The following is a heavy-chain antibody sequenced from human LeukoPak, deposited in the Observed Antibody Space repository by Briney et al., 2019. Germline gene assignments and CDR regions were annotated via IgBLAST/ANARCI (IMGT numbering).Heavy chain of an antibody. CDR2: ISYDGSNK. J-gene: IGHJ4*02. CDR3: ARDPIAAAGTSPPTPDRTTQGY. Sequence: GGSLRLSCAASGFTFSSYGMHWVRQAPGKGLEWVAVISYDGSNKYYADSVKGRFTISRDNSKNTLYLQMNSLRSEDTAVYYCARDPIAAAGTSPPTPDRTTQGYWGQGTLVTVSS. D-gene: IGHD6-13*01. V-gene: IGHV3-30*03. CDR1: GFTFSSYG.